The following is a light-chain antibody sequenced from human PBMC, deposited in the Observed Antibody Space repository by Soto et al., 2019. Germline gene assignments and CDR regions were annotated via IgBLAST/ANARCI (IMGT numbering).Light chain of an antibody. CDR1: QSISSSY. Sequence: KVLTQSPGTLCLSTGQRATLSCRSSQSISSSYLAWYQQKPGQAPRLLIYGASSRATGIPDRFSGSGSGTDFTLTISRLEPEDFAVYYCQQYVSSTTFGQGTKVDIK. CDR3: QQYVSSTT. CDR2: GAS. J-gene: IGKJ1*01. V-gene: IGKV3-20*01.